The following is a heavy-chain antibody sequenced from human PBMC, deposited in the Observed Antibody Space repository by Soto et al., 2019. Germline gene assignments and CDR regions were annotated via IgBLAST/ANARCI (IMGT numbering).Heavy chain of an antibody. D-gene: IGHD1-1*01. CDR2: IYPGDSDT. J-gene: IGHJ4*02. CDR3: ARTGLFDF. V-gene: IGHV5-51*01. Sequence: GESLKISCKGSGYRFPSYWIAWVRQQPGKGLEWMGIIYPGDSDTRYSPSFQGQVTISADKSNSTAYLQWGSLKASDTAMYFCARTGLFDFWGQGTLVTVSS. CDR1: GYRFPSYW.